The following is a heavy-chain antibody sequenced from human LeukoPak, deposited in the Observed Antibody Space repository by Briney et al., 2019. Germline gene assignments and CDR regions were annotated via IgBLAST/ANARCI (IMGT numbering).Heavy chain of an antibody. CDR2: INPSGGST. Sequence: ASVKLSCKASGYTFTCYYMHWVRHAPGQGLEWMGIINPSGGSTSYAQKFQGRVTMTRDTSTSTVYMELSSLRSEDTALYYWSSSFLDIVVVSASGYSGYGGQGTLVTVSS. CDR3: SSSFLDIVVVSASGYSGY. V-gene: IGHV1-46*01. J-gene: IGHJ4*02. CDR1: GYTFTCYY. D-gene: IGHD2-21*01.